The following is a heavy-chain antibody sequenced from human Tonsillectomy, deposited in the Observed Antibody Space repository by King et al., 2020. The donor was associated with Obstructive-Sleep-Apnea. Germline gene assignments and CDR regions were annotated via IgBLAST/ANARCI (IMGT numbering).Heavy chain of an antibody. CDR3: ARDRDCRSTSCFFGMDV. CDR1: GFTFSSYW. D-gene: IGHD2-2*01. Sequence: VQLVESGGGLVQPGGSLRLSCAASGFTFSSYWMHWVRQAPGKGLVWVSRINSDGSTTTYADSGKGRFTIPRDNAKNTLHLQMSSLSAEETAVYFCARDRDCRSTSCFFGMDVWGQGTTVTVSS. CDR2: INSDGSTT. J-gene: IGHJ6*02. V-gene: IGHV3-74*01.